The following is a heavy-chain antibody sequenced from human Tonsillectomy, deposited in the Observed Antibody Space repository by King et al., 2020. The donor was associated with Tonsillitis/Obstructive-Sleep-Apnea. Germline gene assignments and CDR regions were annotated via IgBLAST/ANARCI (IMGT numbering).Heavy chain of an antibody. D-gene: IGHD4-17*01. CDR3: AKAAPYGDYGLYGD. V-gene: IGHV3-23*04. CDR2: ISGSGYST. Sequence: VQLVESGGGLVQPGGSLRLSCAASGFTFSSYAMSWVRQAPGKGLEWVSGISGSGYSTYQVDSVKGRFTISRDNSKNTLYLQMNSLRAEDTALYYCAKAAPYGDYGLYGDWGQGTLLTVSS. J-gene: IGHJ4*02. CDR1: GFTFSSYA.